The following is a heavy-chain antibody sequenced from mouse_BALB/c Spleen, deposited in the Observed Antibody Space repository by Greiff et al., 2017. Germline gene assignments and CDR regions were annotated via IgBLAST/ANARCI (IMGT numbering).Heavy chain of an antibody. V-gene: IGHV5-6-5*01. J-gene: IGHJ4*01. D-gene: IGHD1-1*02. CDR2: ISSGGST. CDR3: ARGWSYAMDY. CDR1: GFTFSSYA. Sequence: DVKLVESGGGLVKPGGSLKLSCAASGFTFSSYAMSWVRQTPEKRLEWVASISSGGSTYYPDSVKGRFTISRDNARNILYLQMSSLRSEDTAMYYCARGWSYAMDYWGQGTSVTVSS.